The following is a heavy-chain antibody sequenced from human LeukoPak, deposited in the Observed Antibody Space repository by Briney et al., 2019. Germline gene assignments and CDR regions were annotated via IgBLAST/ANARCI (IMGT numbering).Heavy chain of an antibody. Sequence: ASVKVSCKASGYTFTSSGISWVRQAPGQGLEWMGWISAYNGNTNYAQKLQGRVTMTTDTSTSTAYMELRSLRSDDTAVYYCARSLEEIAARRMVPSDYWGQGTLVTVSS. D-gene: IGHD6-6*01. CDR3: ARSLEEIAARRMVPSDY. CDR1: GYTFTSSG. V-gene: IGHV1-18*01. J-gene: IGHJ4*02. CDR2: ISAYNGNT.